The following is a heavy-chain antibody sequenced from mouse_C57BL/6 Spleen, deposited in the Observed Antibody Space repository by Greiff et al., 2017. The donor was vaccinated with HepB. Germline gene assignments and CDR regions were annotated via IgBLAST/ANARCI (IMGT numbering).Heavy chain of an antibody. CDR3: ARWSYYAMDY. CDR2: INPSSGYT. Sequence: VKLVESGAELARPGASVKMSCKASGYTFTSYTMHWVKQRPGQGLEWIGYINPSSGYTKYNQKFKDKATLTADKSSSTAYMQLSSLTSEDSAVYYCARWSYYAMDYWGQGTSVTVSS. J-gene: IGHJ4*01. V-gene: IGHV1-4*01. CDR1: GYTFTSYT.